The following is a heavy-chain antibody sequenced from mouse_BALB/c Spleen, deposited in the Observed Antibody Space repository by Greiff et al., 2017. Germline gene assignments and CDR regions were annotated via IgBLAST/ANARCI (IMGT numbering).Heavy chain of an antibody. CDR2: ISYSGST. D-gene: IGHD1-1*01. CDR3: ARDYGTADWYFDV. V-gene: IGHV3-2*02. CDR1: GYSITSDYA. Sequence: EVHLVESGPGLVKPSQSLSLTCTVTGYSITSDYAWNWIRQFPGNKLEWMGYISYSGSTSYNPSLKSRISITRDTSKNQFFLQLNSVTTEDTATYYCARDYGTADWYFDVWGAGTTVTVSS. J-gene: IGHJ1*01.